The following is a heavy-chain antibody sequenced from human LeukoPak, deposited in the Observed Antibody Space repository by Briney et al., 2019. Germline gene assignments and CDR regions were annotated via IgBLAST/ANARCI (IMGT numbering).Heavy chain of an antibody. J-gene: IGHJ4*02. Sequence: GGSLTLSCAPSGFTVTSIYMTWVRQAPGKGLEWVSVIYSCGSTYYAASVKGRLTISRDKSKNTLYLEMNSLRAEDTAVYYGASGYYDVLTGHAYWGQGTLVTVSS. D-gene: IGHD3-9*01. CDR2: IYSCGST. CDR3: ASGYYDVLTGHAY. CDR1: GFTVTSIY. V-gene: IGHV3-53*01.